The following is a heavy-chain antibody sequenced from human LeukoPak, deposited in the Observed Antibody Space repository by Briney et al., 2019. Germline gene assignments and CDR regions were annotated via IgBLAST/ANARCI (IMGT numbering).Heavy chain of an antibody. CDR3: ASDSPYYGMDI. CDR1: GFPFSSYW. J-gene: IGHJ6*02. CDR2: INSDGSAT. Sequence: GGSLRLSCAASGFPFSSYWMHWVRQVPGKGLLWVSRINSDGSATIYADSVRGRFTISRDNAKNTLYLQMSGLRVEDTAVYHCASDSPYYGMDIWGQGTTVTVSS. V-gene: IGHV3-74*01.